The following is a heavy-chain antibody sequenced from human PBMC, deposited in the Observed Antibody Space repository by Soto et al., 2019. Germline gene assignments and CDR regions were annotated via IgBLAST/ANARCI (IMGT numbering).Heavy chain of an antibody. D-gene: IGHD4-4*01. Sequence: SETLSLTCTVSRGYVNTFHWSWVRQPAGKGLEWIGRIFPNGNTDYSPSLKSRVTISVDTSKNQFSLKLSSVTAADTAVYYCARDRGLQYQYYYYYYGMDVWGQGTTGTVSS. CDR2: IFPNGNT. CDR1: RGYVNTFH. V-gene: IGHV4-4*07. CDR3: ARDRGLQYQYYYYYYGMDV. J-gene: IGHJ6*02.